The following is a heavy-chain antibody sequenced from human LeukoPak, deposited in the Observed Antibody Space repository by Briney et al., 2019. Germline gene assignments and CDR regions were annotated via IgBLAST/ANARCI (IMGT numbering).Heavy chain of an antibody. J-gene: IGHJ3*02. V-gene: IGHV3-23*01. CDR1: GFTFSSYA. CDR3: AISRDIVVVPAAGDAFDI. Sequence: GGSLRLSCAASGFTFSSYAMSWVRQAPGKGLEWVSAISGSGGSTYYADSVKGRFTISRDNSKNTLYLQMNSLRAEDTAVYYCAISRDIVVVPAAGDAFDIWGQGTTVTASS. D-gene: IGHD2-2*01. CDR2: ISGSGGST.